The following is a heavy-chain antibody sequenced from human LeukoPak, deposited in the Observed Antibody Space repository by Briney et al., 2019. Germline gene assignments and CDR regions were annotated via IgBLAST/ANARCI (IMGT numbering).Heavy chain of an antibody. CDR2: IYYSGST. V-gene: IGHV4-59*11. J-gene: IGHJ6*03. Sequence: SETLSLTCTVSGGSISSHYWSWIRQPPGKGLEWIGYIYYSGSTNYNPSLKSRVTISVDTSKNQFSLKLSSETAADTAVYYCARDHTGSFPYYYYYMDVWGKGTTVTVSS. D-gene: IGHD2-8*02. CDR3: ARDHTGSFPYYYYYMDV. CDR1: GGSISSHY.